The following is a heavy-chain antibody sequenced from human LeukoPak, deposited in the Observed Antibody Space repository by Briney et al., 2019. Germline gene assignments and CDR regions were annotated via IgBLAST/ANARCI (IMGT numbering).Heavy chain of an antibody. Sequence: GESLRLSCSASGFSFTDYYMSWFRLSPDKGLEWIAYITSSGATTEYADSVKGRFTISRVNAKNSLYLQMNSLRPDDTAVYYCARDPDYGDPYWGQGTLVTDPS. V-gene: IGHV3-11*01. J-gene: IGHJ4*02. D-gene: IGHD4/OR15-4a*01. CDR2: ITSSGATT. CDR1: GFSFTDYY. CDR3: ARDPDYGDPY.